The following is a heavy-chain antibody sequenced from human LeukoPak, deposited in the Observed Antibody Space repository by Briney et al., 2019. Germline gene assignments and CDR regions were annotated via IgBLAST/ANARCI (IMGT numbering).Heavy chain of an antibody. CDR1: GYIFTDYY. CDR3: SRGPHWDPHFDF. J-gene: IGHJ4*02. CDR2: INPNSGGT. Sequence: ASVKVSCKASGYIFTDYYMHWVRQAPGQELGWMGRINPNSGGTNYAQKFQGRVTMTWDTSISTASMGLSRLRSDDTAVYYCSRGPHWDPHFDFWGQGTLVTVSS. V-gene: IGHV1/OR15-1*04. D-gene: IGHD7-27*01.